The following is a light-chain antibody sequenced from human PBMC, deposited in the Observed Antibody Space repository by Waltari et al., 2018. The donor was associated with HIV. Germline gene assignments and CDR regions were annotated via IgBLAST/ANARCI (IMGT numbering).Light chain of an antibody. V-gene: IGLV1-47*01. CDR3: AAWDDSLSGPV. CDR2: RHN. J-gene: IGLJ3*02. Sequence: QSVLTQPPSASGTPGQRVTISCSGSSSNIGNNYVYWYQQPPGTAPKLLIYRHNRLPSGVPDRFSGAKSGTSASLAISGLRSEDEADYYCAAWDDSLSGPVFGGGTKLTVL. CDR1: SSNIGNNY.